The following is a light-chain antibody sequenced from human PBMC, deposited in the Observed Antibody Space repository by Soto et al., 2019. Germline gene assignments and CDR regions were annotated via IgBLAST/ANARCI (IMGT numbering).Light chain of an antibody. Sequence: QSVLTQPPSASGSPGQSVTISCTGTSSDVGGYNYVSWYQQHPGKAPKLMIYEVIKRPSGVPDRFSGSKSGNTASLTVTGLQAEDAADYYCRSYAGNNNLRVFGGGTKLNVL. J-gene: IGLJ2*01. CDR2: EVI. CDR3: RSYAGNNNLRV. CDR1: SSDVGGYNY. V-gene: IGLV2-8*01.